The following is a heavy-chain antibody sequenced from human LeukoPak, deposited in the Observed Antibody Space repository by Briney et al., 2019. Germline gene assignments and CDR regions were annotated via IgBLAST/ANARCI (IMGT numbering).Heavy chain of an antibody. D-gene: IGHD6-19*01. CDR1: GGSISSYY. V-gene: IGHV4-59*01. J-gene: IGHJ5*02. Sequence: SETLSLTCTAAGGSISSYYWSWIRQPPGKGLEWIGYIYYSGSTNYNPSLKSRVTISVDTSKNQFSLKLSSVTAADTAVYYCARHGYSSGSLAWFDPWGQGTQVTVSS. CDR3: ARHGYSSGSLAWFDP. CDR2: IYYSGST.